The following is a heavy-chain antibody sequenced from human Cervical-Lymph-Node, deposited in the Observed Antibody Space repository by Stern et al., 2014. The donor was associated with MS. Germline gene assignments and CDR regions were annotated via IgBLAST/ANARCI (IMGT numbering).Heavy chain of an antibody. D-gene: IGHD1-1*01. CDR1: GFTVSRDY. Sequence: EVPLVESGGGVLQPGGSLRLSCTASGFTVSRDYMTWVRQALGKGLEWVSFITNVGSSFYTDSVKVRFTISRDDSKNTVYLHMTSLRAEDTAMYYCARDTSSPERSDWWGQGTLVTVSS. CDR3: ARDTSSPERSDW. V-gene: IGHV3-53*01. J-gene: IGHJ4*02. CDR2: ITNVGSS.